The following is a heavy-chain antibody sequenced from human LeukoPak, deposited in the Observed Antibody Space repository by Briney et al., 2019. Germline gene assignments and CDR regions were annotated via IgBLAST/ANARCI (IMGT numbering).Heavy chain of an antibody. CDR1: GGSISSGDYY. CDR2: IYYSGST. Sequence: SETLSLTCTVSGGSISSGDYYWSWIRQPPGKGLEWIGYIYYSGSTYYNPSLKSRVTISVDTSKNQFSLNLASVTAADTAVYYCATDHLAVAGYNRFDPWGQGILVTVSS. J-gene: IGHJ5*02. D-gene: IGHD6-13*01. CDR3: ATDHLAVAGYNRFDP. V-gene: IGHV4-30-4*08.